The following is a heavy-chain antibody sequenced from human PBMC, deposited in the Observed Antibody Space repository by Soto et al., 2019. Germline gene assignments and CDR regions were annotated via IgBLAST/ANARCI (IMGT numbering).Heavy chain of an antibody. J-gene: IGHJ5*02. CDR2: TSSTGSTI. Sequence: EVQLVESGGGLVQPGGSLRLSCAASGFTFSSYSMNWVRQAPGTGLEWLSFTSSTGSTIYYADSVKGRFTISRDNAKNSLFLQGNSVRDEDTAVYYCERDVRYVDLWGQGTLVAVSS. D-gene: IGHD2-2*01. CDR3: ERDVRYVDL. CDR1: GFTFSSYS. V-gene: IGHV3-48*02.